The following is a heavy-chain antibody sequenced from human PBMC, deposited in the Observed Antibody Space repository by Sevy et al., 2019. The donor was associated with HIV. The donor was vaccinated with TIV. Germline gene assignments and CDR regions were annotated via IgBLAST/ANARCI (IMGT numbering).Heavy chain of an antibody. CDR3: ARAAHNRHSTTKKNYYYYGMDV. Sequence: ASVKVSCKASGYTFTSYDINWVRQATGQGLEWMGWMNPNSGNTGYAQKFQGRVTMTRNTSISTAYMELSSLRSEDTAVYYCARAAHNRHSTTKKNYYYYGMDVWGQGTTVTVSS. D-gene: IGHD5-12*01. V-gene: IGHV1-8*01. CDR1: GYTFTSYD. CDR2: MNPNSGNT. J-gene: IGHJ6*02.